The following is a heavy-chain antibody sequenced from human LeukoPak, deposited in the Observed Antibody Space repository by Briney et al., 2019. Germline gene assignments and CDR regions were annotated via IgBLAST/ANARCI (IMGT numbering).Heavy chain of an antibody. J-gene: IGHJ4*02. CDR3: ARTRITVVRGAESLYYFDY. D-gene: IGHD3-10*01. Sequence: GRSLRLSCAASGFTFSSYAMHWVRQAPGKGLEWVAVISYDGSNKYYADSVKGRFTISRDNSKNSLYLQVNSLTAEDTAVYYCARTRITVVRGAESLYYFDYWGQGTLVTVSS. V-gene: IGHV3-30-3*01. CDR2: ISYDGSNK. CDR1: GFTFSSYA.